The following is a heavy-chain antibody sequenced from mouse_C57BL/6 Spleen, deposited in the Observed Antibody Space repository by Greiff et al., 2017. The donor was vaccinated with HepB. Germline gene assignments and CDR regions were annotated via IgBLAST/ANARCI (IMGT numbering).Heavy chain of an antibody. J-gene: IGHJ4*01. CDR3: ARNDGYYGAMDY. D-gene: IGHD2-3*01. V-gene: IGHV1-47*01. CDR1: GYTFTTYP. Sequence: VQGVESGAELVKPGASVKMSCKASGYTFTTYPIEWMKQNHGKSLEWIGNFHPYNDDTKYNEKFKGKATLTVEKSSSTVYLELSRLTSDDSAVYYCARNDGYYGAMDYWGQGTSVTVSS. CDR2: FHPYNDDT.